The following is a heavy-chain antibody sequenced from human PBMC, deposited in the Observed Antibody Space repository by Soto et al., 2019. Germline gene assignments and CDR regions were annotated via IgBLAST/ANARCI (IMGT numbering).Heavy chain of an antibody. V-gene: IGHV1-69*01. CDR3: ARAGGRCSTSCYGGDFDY. D-gene: IGHD2-2*01. Sequence: QVQLVQSGAEVKKPGSSVKVSCKASGGTFSSYAISWVRQAPGQGLEWMGGIIPIFGTANYAQKFQGRVTITADESTSTAYMELSSLRSEDMAVYYCARAGGRCSTSCYGGDFDYWGQGTLVTVSS. J-gene: IGHJ4*02. CDR1: GGTFSSYA. CDR2: IIPIFGTA.